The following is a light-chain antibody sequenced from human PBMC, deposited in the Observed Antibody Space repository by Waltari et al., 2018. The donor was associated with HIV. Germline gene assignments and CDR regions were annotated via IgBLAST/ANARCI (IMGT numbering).Light chain of an antibody. CDR3: CSYAGVNTYVV. V-gene: IGLV2-23*02. J-gene: IGLJ2*01. Sequence: QSGLTQPASVSGSAGQSITISCTGTSSDIGGYNLVSWYQHHPGKAPRLIIHKVSERPSGFSNRFSGSKSGNTASLTISGLQAEDEAEYHCCSYAGVNTYVVFGGGTRLTVL. CDR2: KVS. CDR1: SSDIGGYNL.